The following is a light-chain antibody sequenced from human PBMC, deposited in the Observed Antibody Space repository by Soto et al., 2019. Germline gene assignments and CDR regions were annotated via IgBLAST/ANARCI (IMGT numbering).Light chain of an antibody. Sequence: EIVLTQSPATLSLSPVERATLSCRASQSVGSYLAWYQQKPGQAPRPLIYGASKRAPGVSARFSGSGSGADFTLTISSLEPEDFAVYHCLQRSIGLTFGPGTKVDIK. J-gene: IGKJ3*01. CDR1: QSVGSY. V-gene: IGKV3-11*01. CDR3: LQRSIGLT. CDR2: GAS.